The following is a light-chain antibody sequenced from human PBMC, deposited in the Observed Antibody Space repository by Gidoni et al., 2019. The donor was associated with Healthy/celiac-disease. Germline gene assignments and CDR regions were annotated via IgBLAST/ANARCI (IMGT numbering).Light chain of an antibody. CDR1: QSISSY. V-gene: IGKV1-39*01. CDR2: AAS. J-gene: IGKJ2*01. CDR3: QQSYSTPPYT. Sequence: DIQMNQSPSSLSASVGSIVTITCRASQSISSYLNWYQQKPGKAPKLLIYAASSLQSRVPSRFSGSGSGTDFTLTISSLQPEDFATYYCQQSYSTPPYTFGQGTKLEIK.